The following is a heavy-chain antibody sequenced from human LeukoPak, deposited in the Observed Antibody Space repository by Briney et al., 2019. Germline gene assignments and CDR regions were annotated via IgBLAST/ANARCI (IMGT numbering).Heavy chain of an antibody. CDR3: ASNKVVAASQYFQH. CDR2: IRYDGSNK. CDR1: GFTFRSYG. D-gene: IGHD2-15*01. Sequence: GGSLRLSCAASGFTFRSYGMHWVRQAPGKGLEWVAFIRYDGSNKYYADSVKGRFTISRDNSKNTLYLQMNSLRAEDTAVYYCASNKVVAASQYFQHWGQGTLVTVSS. J-gene: IGHJ1*01. V-gene: IGHV3-30*02.